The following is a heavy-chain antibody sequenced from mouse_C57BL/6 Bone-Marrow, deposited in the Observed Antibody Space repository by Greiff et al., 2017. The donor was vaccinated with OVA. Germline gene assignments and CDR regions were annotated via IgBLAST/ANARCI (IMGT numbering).Heavy chain of an antibody. Sequence: DVKLVESGPGMVKPSQSLSLTCTVTGYSITSGYDWHWIRHFPGNKLEWMGYISYSGSTNYNPSLKSRISITHDTSKNHFFLKLNSVTTEDTATYYCARGLYYYGSSYWYFDVWGTGTTVTVSS. D-gene: IGHD1-1*01. CDR1: GYSITSGYD. CDR2: ISYSGST. CDR3: ARGLYYYGSSYWYFDV. J-gene: IGHJ1*03. V-gene: IGHV3-1*01.